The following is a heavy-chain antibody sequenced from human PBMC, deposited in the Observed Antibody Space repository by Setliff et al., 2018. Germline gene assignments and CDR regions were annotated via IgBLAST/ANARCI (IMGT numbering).Heavy chain of an antibody. CDR3: ARVTGFSYMDV. V-gene: IGHV4-61*02. J-gene: IGHJ6*03. CDR1: GDSISRAKYY. CDR2: IYTDGST. Sequence: SETLSLTCTVSGDSISRAKYYWSWIRQSAGKGLECIGCIYTDGSTEYNPSLNSRVTLLIDTAKNQISLRLSSVTAADTAVYFCARVTGFSYMDVWGKGTTVTVSS. D-gene: IGHD3-3*01.